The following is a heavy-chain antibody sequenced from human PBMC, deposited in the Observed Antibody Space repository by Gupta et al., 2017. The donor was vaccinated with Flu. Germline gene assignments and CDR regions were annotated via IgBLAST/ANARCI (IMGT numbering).Heavy chain of an antibody. CDR2: ISGRGTTI. V-gene: IGHV3-48*01. CDR3: AYYYYDKSDTDC. D-gene: IGHD3-22*01. Sequence: FSNFGMNWGRQVAGKGLGWVSDISGRGTTISYADSVKGRFTITRDNAKNSLYLQMNSLRAEDTAVYYCAYYYYDKSDTDCWGQGTLVTVSS. CDR1: FSNFG. J-gene: IGHJ4*02.